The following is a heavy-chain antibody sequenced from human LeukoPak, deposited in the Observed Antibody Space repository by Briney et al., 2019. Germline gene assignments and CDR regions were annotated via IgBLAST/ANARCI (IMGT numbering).Heavy chain of an antibody. CDR1: GYPLNNRW. J-gene: IGHJ5*02. CDR2: IYPGDSNA. CDR3: ATTSPQVWFDP. Sequence: GESLKISRKGCGYPLNNRWIAWVRQLPGKGLEWRGFIYPGDSNARYSPSFQGQVTISVDKSISTAYLQWRSLKASDTAIYYCATTSPQVWFDPWGQGTLVTVSA. V-gene: IGHV5-51*01.